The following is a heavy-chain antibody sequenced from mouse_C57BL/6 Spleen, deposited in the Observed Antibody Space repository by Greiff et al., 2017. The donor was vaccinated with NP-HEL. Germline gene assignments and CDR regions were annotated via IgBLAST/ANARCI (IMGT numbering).Heavy chain of an antibody. J-gene: IGHJ4*01. V-gene: IGHV1-55*01. CDR2: IYPGSGST. CDR3: ARSDSSGLYYAMDY. Sequence: VQLQQPGAELVKPGASVKMSCKASGYTFTSYWITWVKQRPGQGLEWIGDIYPGSGSTNYNEKFKSKATLTVDPSSSTAYMQLSSLTSEDSAVYYGARSDSSGLYYAMDYWGQGTSVTVSS. CDR1: GYTFTSYW. D-gene: IGHD3-2*02.